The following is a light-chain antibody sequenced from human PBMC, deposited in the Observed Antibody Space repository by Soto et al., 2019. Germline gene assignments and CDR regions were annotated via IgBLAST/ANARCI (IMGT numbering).Light chain of an antibody. CDR1: QSINGN. V-gene: IGKV3-15*01. Sequence: EIAMTQSPATMSVSPGERVTLSCRASQSINGNLAWYQQKFGQAPRLLIYGASVRATGIPARFSGSGSGTEFTLTISSLQSEDFAVYYCQQYNNSPPMTFGQGTKVEIK. J-gene: IGKJ1*01. CDR3: QQYNNSPPMT. CDR2: GAS.